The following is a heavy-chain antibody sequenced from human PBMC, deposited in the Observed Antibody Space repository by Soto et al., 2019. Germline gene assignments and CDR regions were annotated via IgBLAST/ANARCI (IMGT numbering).Heavy chain of an antibody. D-gene: IGHD3-3*01. CDR3: TKRRNVLRFLQWSSGMEV. V-gene: IGHV3-30*18. J-gene: IGHJ6*02. Sequence: GGSLRLSCAASGFTFSNYGMHWVRQAPGKGLEWVAFISDDGSNKYYADSMKGRFTMSRDNSRRTLYLQMSSLRVEDTAVYYCTKRRNVLRFLQWSSGMEVWGQGTTVTVSS. CDR1: GFTFSNYG. CDR2: ISDDGSNK.